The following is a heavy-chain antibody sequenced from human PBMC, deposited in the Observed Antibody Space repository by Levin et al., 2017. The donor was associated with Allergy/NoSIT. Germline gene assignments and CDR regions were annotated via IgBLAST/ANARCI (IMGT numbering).Heavy chain of an antibody. CDR1: GYTFTSYG. Sequence: ASVKVSCKASGYTFTSYGISWVRQAPGQGLEWMGWISAYNGNTNYAQKLQGRVTMTTDTSTSTAYMELRSLRSDDTAVYYCARLFQSRTNSNKKQQLVTPYWFDPWGQGTLVTVSS. CDR3: ARLFQSRTNSNKKQQLVTPYWFDP. D-gene: IGHD6-13*01. CDR2: ISAYNGNT. J-gene: IGHJ5*02. V-gene: IGHV1-18*01.